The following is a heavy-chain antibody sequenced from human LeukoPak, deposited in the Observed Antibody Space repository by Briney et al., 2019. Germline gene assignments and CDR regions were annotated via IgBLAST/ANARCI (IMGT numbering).Heavy chain of an antibody. CDR1: GFTFGSYW. Sequence: GGSLRLSCTGSGFTFGSYWMTWVRQAPGKGLEWVANTKQDGSEKYYVDSVMGRFTISRDTARSSLYLQMNSLRAEDTAIYYCATYRQVLLPFESWGQGTLVTVSS. J-gene: IGHJ4*02. CDR3: ATYRQVLLPFES. V-gene: IGHV3-7*03. CDR2: TKQDGSEK. D-gene: IGHD2-8*02.